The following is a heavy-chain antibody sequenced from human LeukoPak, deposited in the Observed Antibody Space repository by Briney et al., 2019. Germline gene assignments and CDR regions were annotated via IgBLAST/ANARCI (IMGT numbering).Heavy chain of an antibody. CDR2: FDPEDGET. J-gene: IGHJ4*02. V-gene: IGHV1-24*01. D-gene: IGHD3-22*01. CDR3: ARSPPGYYDSSGYYLGIDY. CDR1: GYTLTELS. Sequence: ASVKVSCKVSGYTLTELSMHWVRQAPGKGLEWMGGFDPEDGETIYAQKFQGRVTMTEDTSTDTAYMELSSLRSEDTAVYYCARSPPGYYDSSGYYLGIDYWGQGTLVTVSS.